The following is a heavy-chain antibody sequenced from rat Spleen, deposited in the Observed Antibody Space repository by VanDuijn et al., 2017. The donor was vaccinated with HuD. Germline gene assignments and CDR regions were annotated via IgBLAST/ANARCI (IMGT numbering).Heavy chain of an antibody. D-gene: IGHD1-2*01. CDR1: GFTFSDCY. CDR3: TRDSSFDYVDY. V-gene: IGHV5-29*01. Sequence: EVQLVESDGGLVQPGRSLKLSCATSGFTFSDCYMAWVRQAPTKGLEWVATISYDGSSTYYRDSVKGRFTISRDNAKSTLYLQMDSLRSEDKDTYYCTRDSSFDYVDYWGQGVMVTVSS. J-gene: IGHJ2*01. CDR2: ISYDGSST.